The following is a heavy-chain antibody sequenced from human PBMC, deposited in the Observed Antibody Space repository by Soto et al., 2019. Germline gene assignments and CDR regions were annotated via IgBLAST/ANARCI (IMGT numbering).Heavy chain of an antibody. Sequence: SETLSLTCTVSGGSISSGGYYWSWIRQHPGKGLEWIGYIYYSGSTYYNPSLKSRVTISVDTSKNQFSLKLSSVTAADTAVYYCARVTTVTKSYYYYGMDGWGQGTTVTVSS. CDR1: GGSISSGGYY. CDR2: IYYSGST. CDR3: ARVTTVTKSYYYYGMDG. V-gene: IGHV4-31*03. D-gene: IGHD4-17*01. J-gene: IGHJ6*02.